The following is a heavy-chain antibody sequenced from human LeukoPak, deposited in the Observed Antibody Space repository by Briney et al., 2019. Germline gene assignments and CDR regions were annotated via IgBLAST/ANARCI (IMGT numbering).Heavy chain of an antibody. J-gene: IGHJ4*02. D-gene: IGHD5-24*01. CDR3: AREMATFGYFDY. CDR1: GGTFISYA. V-gene: IGHV1-69*05. Sequence: SVKVSCKASGGTFISYAISWVRQAPGQGLEWMGRIIPIFGTANYAQKFQGRVTITTDESTSTAYMELSSLRSEDTAVYYCAREMATFGYFDYWGQGTLVTVSS. CDR2: IIPIFGTA.